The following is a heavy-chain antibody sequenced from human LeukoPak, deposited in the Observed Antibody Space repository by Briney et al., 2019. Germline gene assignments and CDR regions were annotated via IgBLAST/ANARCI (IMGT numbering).Heavy chain of an antibody. J-gene: IGHJ6*03. CDR1: GFTFSSYA. CDR3: ARSGRMATGYWYYYYYMDV. CDR2: ISSNGGST. D-gene: IGHD5-24*01. Sequence: QSGGSLRLSCAASGFTFSSYAVHWVRHAPGKGLEYVSAISSNGGSTYYANSVKGRFTISRDNSKNTLYLQMGSLRAEDMAVYYCARSGRMATGYWYYYYYMDVWGKGTTVTISS. V-gene: IGHV3-64*01.